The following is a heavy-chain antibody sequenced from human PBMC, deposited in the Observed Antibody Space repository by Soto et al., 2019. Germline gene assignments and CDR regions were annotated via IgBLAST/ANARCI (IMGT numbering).Heavy chain of an antibody. CDR1: GGSISSYY. Sequence: SETLSLTCTVSGGSISSYYWSWIRQPPGQGLEWIGYIYYSGSTNYNPSLKSRVTISVDTSKNQFSLKLSSVNAADTAVYYCARDQPRHDDFWSGYYYWFVPWCQETLVTVSS. J-gene: IGHJ5*02. D-gene: IGHD3-3*01. V-gene: IGHV4-59*01. CDR2: IYYSGST. CDR3: ARDQPRHDDFWSGYYYWFVP.